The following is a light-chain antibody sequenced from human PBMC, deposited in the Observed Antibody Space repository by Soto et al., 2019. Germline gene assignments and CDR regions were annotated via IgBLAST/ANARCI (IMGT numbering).Light chain of an antibody. CDR2: DVS. CDR1: SSDVGGYIY. V-gene: IGLV2-11*01. CDR3: CSYAGSYTLV. J-gene: IGLJ3*02. Sequence: QSALTQPRSVSGSPGQSVTISCTGTSSDVGGYIYVSWYQHHPGKAPKLMIYDVSKRPSGVPDRFSGSKSGNTASLTISGLQAEDEADYYCCSYAGSYTLVFGGGTKLTVL.